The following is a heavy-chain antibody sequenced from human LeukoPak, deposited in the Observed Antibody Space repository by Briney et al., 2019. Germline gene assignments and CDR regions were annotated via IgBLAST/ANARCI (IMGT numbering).Heavy chain of an antibody. CDR2: VWYDGSKE. V-gene: IGHV3-33*06. J-gene: IGHJ4*02. D-gene: IGHD3-22*01. CDR3: AKGGSGYWTFFDH. CDR1: RFTFGNHG. Sequence: GGSLRLSCAASRFTFGNHGMHWVRQAPGKGLEWVAVVWYDGSKEYYADSVKGRFIISRDNSKNTLHLQMNSLRAEDTAVYYCAKGGSGYWTFFDHWGQGTLVTVSS.